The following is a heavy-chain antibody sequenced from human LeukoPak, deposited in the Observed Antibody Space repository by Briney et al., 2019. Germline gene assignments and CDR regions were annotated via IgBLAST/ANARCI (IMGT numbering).Heavy chain of an antibody. D-gene: IGHD6-19*01. CDR3: ARAWVGSSGWYSPYYFDY. CDR1: GGTFSSYA. J-gene: IGHJ4*02. Sequence: SVKVSCKASGGTFSSYAISWVRQAPGQGLEWMGGIIPIFGTANYAQKFQGRVTITTDESTSTAYMELSSLISEDTAVYYCARAWVGSSGWYSPYYFDYWGQGTLVTVSS. CDR2: IIPIFGTA. V-gene: IGHV1-69*05.